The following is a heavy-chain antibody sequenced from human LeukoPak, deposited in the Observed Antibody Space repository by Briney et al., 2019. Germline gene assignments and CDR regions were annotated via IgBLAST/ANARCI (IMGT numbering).Heavy chain of an antibody. Sequence: GGSLRLSCAASGFTFSAYSMNWVRQAPGKGLEWLSYISNSGSTIYYADSVKGRFTISRDNAKNSLYLQMNSLRAEDTAVYYCARSPGLLNWFDPWGQGTLVTVSS. D-gene: IGHD1-14*01. CDR2: ISNSGSTI. CDR1: GFTFSAYS. J-gene: IGHJ5*02. V-gene: IGHV3-48*04. CDR3: ARSPGLLNWFDP.